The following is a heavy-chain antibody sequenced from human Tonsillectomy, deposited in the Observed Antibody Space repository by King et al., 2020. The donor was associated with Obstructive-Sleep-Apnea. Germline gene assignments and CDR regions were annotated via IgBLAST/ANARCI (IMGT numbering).Heavy chain of an antibody. V-gene: IGHV3-48*04. Sequence: VQLVESGGGLVQPGGSLRLSCAVSGFTFSAYSMNWVRQAPGKGLEWVSYVSGGGSTIYYADSVKGRFTISRDNAKNSLYLQMNSLRAADTAVYFCARAQYYDFRSGAYYYAMDVWGQGTTVTVSS. D-gene: IGHD3-3*01. CDR2: VSGGGSTI. CDR1: GFTFSAYS. CDR3: ARAQYYDFRSGAYYYAMDV. J-gene: IGHJ6*02.